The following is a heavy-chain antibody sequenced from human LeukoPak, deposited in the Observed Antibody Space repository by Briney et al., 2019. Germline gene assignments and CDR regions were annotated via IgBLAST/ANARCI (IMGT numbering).Heavy chain of an antibody. D-gene: IGHD3-22*01. V-gene: IGHV1-18*01. CDR1: GYTFTSYG. CDR2: ISAYKGNT. J-gene: IGHJ4*02. CDR3: ARDQWGYYYDSSGPIRPLDY. Sequence: ASVKVSCKASGYTFTSYGISWVQQAPGQGLEWMGWISAYKGNTNYAQKLQGRVTMTTDTSTSTAYMELRSLRSDDTAVYYCARDQWGYYYDSSGPIRPLDYWGQGTLVTVSS.